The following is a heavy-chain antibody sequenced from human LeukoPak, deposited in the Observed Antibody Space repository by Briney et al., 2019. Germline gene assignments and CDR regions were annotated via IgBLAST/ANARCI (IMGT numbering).Heavy chain of an antibody. V-gene: IGHV4-39*07. D-gene: IGHD6-19*01. CDR2: IYYSGST. CDR1: GVSISSSSYY. Sequence: SETLSLTCTVSGVSISSSSYYWGWLRQPPGKGLEWIGSIYYSGSTYYNPSLKSRVTISVDTSKNQFSLKLSSVTAADTAVYYCARDSGWARDFDYWGQGTLVTVSS. CDR3: ARDSGWARDFDY. J-gene: IGHJ4*02.